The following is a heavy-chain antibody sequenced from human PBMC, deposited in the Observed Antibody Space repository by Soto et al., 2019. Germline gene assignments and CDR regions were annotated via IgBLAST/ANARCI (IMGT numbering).Heavy chain of an antibody. CDR3: AKGEQWLDSSSY. Sequence: PGGSLRLSCAASGFTFSSYSMNWVRQAQGKGLEWVSSISSSSSYIYYADSVKGRFTISRDNAKNSLYLQMNSLRAEDTAVYYCAKGEQWLDSSSYWGQGTLVTVSS. V-gene: IGHV3-21*01. CDR1: GFTFSSYS. D-gene: IGHD6-19*01. J-gene: IGHJ4*02. CDR2: ISSSSSYI.